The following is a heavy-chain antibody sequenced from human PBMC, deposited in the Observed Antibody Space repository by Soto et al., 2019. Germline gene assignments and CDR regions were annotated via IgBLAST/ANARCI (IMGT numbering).Heavy chain of an antibody. CDR2: IIPIFGTA. V-gene: IGHV1-69*01. D-gene: IGHD4-17*01. J-gene: IGHJ4*02. CDR3: ARGSAYSDYDLEY. CDR1: GGTFSRHA. Sequence: QVQLVQSGAEVRKPGSSVKVSCKASGGTFSRHAISWVRQAPGQGLEWMGGIIPIFGTANHAQKFQGRVTIIADESTSTVYMELSSLRSEDTAMYYCARGSAYSDYDLEYWGQGTLVTVSS.